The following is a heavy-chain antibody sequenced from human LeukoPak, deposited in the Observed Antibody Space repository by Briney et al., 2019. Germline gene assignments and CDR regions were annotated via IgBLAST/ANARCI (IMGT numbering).Heavy chain of an antibody. CDR2: IYPGDSYY. V-gene: IGHV5-51*01. J-gene: IGHJ4*02. Sequence: GESLKISCKGSGYSFTSYWIGRVRQMSGKGLEWVGIIYPGDSYYRFSPSFQGQVPFSAGRSIGTAYSPYSSLKASETGRVYRARHLAMSRGVISHIDYWGQGTLVTVSS. CDR1: GYSFTSYW. D-gene: IGHD3-10*01. CDR3: ARHLAMSRGVISHIDY.